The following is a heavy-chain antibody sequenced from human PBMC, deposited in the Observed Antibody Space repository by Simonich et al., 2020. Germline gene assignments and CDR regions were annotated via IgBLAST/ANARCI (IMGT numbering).Heavy chain of an antibody. CDR3: ARGGLADRRIVYYYYMDV. V-gene: IGHV1-69*09. CDR2: ILPNLGIT. J-gene: IGHJ6*03. Sequence: QVQLVQSGAEVKKPGSSVKVSCKASGGTFSSYAMSRVRQAPGQGLGWMGGILPNLGITNDAQKIQGRVPFTADKSTSTAYMELSSLRSEDTAVYYCARGGLADRRIVYYYYMDVWGKGTTVTVSS. D-gene: IGHD2-15*01. CDR1: GGTFSSYA.